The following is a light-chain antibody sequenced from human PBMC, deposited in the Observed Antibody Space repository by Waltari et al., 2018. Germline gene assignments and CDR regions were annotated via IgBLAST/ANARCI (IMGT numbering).Light chain of an antibody. CDR2: AAS. V-gene: IGKV1-39*01. CDR1: QSISSY. J-gene: IGKJ3*01. CDR3: QQSYSTPPSFT. Sequence: DIRMTQSPSSLSASVGDRVTITCRASQSISSYLNWYQQKPGKAPKLLIYAASSLQSGVPSRFSGSGSGTDFTLTISSLQPEDFATYYCQQSYSTPPSFTFGPGTKVDIK.